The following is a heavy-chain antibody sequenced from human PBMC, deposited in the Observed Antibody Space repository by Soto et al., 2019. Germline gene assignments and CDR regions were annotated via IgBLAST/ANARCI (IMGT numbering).Heavy chain of an antibody. Sequence: QVPLVQSGAEVKKPGASVKVSCKASGYTFTSYDINWVRQATAQGLEWMGWMNPNSGNTGYAQKFQGRVTMTRNTSISTAYMELSSLRSEDTAVYYCARGGVDSSNYKDYYYYMDVWGKGTTVTVSS. CDR2: MNPNSGNT. J-gene: IGHJ6*03. D-gene: IGHD4-4*01. CDR3: ARGGVDSSNYKDYYYYMDV. CDR1: GYTFTSYD. V-gene: IGHV1-8*01.